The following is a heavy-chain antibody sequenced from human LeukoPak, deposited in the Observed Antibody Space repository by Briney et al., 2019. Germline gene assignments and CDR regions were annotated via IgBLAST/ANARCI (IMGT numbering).Heavy chain of an antibody. J-gene: IGHJ4*02. D-gene: IGHD3-16*01. CDR2: IYSGGST. CDR3: ARDLGGGLIDY. V-gene: IGHV3-66*01. CDR1: GFTVSSNY. Sequence: GGSLRLSCAASGFTVSSNYMSWVRQAPGKGLEWVSVIYSGGSTYYADSVKSRFTISRDNSKNTLYLQMNSLRAEDTAVYYCARDLGGGLIDYWGQGTLVTASS.